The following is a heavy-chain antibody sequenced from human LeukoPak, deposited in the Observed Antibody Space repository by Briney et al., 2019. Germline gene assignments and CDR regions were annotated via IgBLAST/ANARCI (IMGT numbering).Heavy chain of an antibody. CDR2: IYYSGST. D-gene: IGHD3-10*01. CDR1: GGSISSSRDY. Sequence: PSETLSLTCIVSGGSISSSRDYWAWIRQPPGKGLEWIGSIYYSGSTYYDPSLKSRVTISVDTSKNQFSLKLSSVTAADTAVYYCARDSGRYYYGSGSYLRAKEFWFDPWGQGTLVTVSS. CDR3: ARDSGRYYYGSGSYLRAKEFWFDP. J-gene: IGHJ5*02. V-gene: IGHV4-39*07.